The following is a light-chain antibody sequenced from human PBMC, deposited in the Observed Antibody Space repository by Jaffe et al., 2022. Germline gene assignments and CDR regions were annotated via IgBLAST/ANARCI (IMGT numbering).Light chain of an antibody. V-gene: IGKV4-1*01. CDR3: QQYYSSPHT. Sequence: DIVMTQSPDSLAVSLGERATINCKSSQSVLYSSNNKNYLAWYQQKPRQPPKLLIYWASTRESGVPDRFSGSGSGTDFTLTISSLLAEDVAVYYCQQYYSSPHTFGQGTKVEIK. J-gene: IGKJ1*01. CDR2: WAS. CDR1: QSVLYSSNNKNY.